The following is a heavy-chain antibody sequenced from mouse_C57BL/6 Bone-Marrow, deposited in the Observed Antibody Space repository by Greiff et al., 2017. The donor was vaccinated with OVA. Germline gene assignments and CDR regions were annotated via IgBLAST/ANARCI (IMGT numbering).Heavy chain of an antibody. V-gene: IGHV5-17*01. CDR2: ISSGSSTI. CDR1: GFTFSDYG. D-gene: IGHD1-1*01. J-gene: IGHJ2*01. CDR3: ARRVCYYLYYFDY. Sequence: EVMLVESGGGLVKPGGSLKLSCAASGFTFSDYGMHWVRQAPEKGLEWVAYISSGSSTIYYADTVKGRFTISRDNAKNTLFLQMTSLRSEDTAMYYCARRVCYYLYYFDYWGQGTTRTVSS.